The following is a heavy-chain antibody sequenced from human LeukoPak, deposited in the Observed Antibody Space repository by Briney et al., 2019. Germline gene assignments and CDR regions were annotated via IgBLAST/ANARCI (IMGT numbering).Heavy chain of an antibody. CDR1: GGSISSSDYY. D-gene: IGHD1-26*01. J-gene: IGHJ4*02. V-gene: IGHV4-30-4*08. CDR2: IYYSGST. CDR3: ARGVDIAGGYFDY. Sequence: SETLSLTCTVSGGSISSSDYYWSWIRPPPGKGLEWIGYIYYSGSTYYNPSLKSRVTISVDTSKNQFSLKLSSVTAADTAVYYCARGVDIAGGYFDYWGQGTLVTVSS.